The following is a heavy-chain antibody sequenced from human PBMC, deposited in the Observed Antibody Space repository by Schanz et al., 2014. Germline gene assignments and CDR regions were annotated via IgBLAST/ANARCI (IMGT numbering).Heavy chain of an antibody. CDR2: MNPNSGSP. CDR3: DR. CDR1: GYTFTSYD. Sequence: SVKVSCTASGYTFTSYDINWVRQAPGQGLDWLGWMNPNSGSPVFAQKFRGRVTMTRIFSRSAAYIELHTLPHYDTALYYCDRWG. D-gene: IGHD3-16*02. V-gene: IGHV1-8*01. J-gene: IGHJ6*03.